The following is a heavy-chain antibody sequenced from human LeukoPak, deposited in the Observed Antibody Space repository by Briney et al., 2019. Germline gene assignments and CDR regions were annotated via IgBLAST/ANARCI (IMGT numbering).Heavy chain of an antibody. J-gene: IGHJ6*02. CDR1: GFSFSTSP. CDR3: AKTHYDLLDG. Sequence: GGSLRLSCAASGFSFSTSPMSWVRQPPGKGLEWVSAMNNGPGATFYRDSVRGRFTISRDDSKSTLYLQMNSLRAEDPGTYYCAKTHYDLLDGWGQGTTVTVSS. D-gene: IGHD5-12*01. CDR2: MNNGPGAT. V-gene: IGHV3-23*01.